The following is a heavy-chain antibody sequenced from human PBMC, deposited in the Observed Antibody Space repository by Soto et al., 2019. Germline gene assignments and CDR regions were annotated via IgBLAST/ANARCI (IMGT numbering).Heavy chain of an antibody. Sequence: LRLSCAASGFTFISYAMHWVRQSAGKGLEWVSSISSSGTYIYYADSLKGRFTISRDNAKNSVDLQMNSLRAEDTAVYYCARDSGYGSGSSVNHHLDYWGHGTLVTVSS. CDR1: GFTFISYA. V-gene: IGHV3-21*01. J-gene: IGHJ4*01. D-gene: IGHD3-10*01. CDR2: ISSSGTYI. CDR3: ARDSGYGSGSSVNHHLDY.